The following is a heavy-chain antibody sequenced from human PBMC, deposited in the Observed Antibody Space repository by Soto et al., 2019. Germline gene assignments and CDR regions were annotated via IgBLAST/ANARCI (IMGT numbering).Heavy chain of an antibody. J-gene: IGHJ4*02. Sequence: GGSLRLSCAASGFTFDDYAMHWVRQAPGKGLEWVSGISWNSGSIGYADSVKGRFTISRDNAKNSLYLQMNSLRAEDTALYYCAKIEWEQQLSKGGVTPKNNFDYWGQGTLVTVSS. CDR3: AKIEWEQQLSKGGVTPKNNFDY. CDR1: GFTFDDYA. V-gene: IGHV3-9*01. CDR2: ISWNSGSI. D-gene: IGHD6-13*01.